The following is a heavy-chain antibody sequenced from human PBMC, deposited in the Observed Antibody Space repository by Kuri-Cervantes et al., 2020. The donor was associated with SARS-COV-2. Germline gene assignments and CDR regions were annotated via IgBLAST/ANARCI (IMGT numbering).Heavy chain of an antibody. J-gene: IGHJ4*02. Sequence: GGSLRLSCAASGFTSSSYSMNWVRQAPGKGLEWVSYISSSSSTIYYADSVKGRFTISRDNAKNSLYLQMNSLRDEDTAMYYYAKRNPSGTYFDHWGQGALVTVSS. D-gene: IGHD1-26*01. V-gene: IGHV3-48*02. CDR3: AKRNPSGTYFDH. CDR2: ISSSSSTI. CDR1: GFTSSSYS.